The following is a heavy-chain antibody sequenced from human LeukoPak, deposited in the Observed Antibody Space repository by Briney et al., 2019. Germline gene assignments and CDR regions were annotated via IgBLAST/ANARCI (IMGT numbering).Heavy chain of an antibody. D-gene: IGHD5-18*01. CDR1: GFTFSSYA. V-gene: IGHV3-7*01. CDR2: INPDGNKK. J-gene: IGHJ4*02. CDR3: ARDLAYSRLDY. Sequence: GRSLRLSCAASGFTFSSYAMSWVRQAPGKGLEWVASINPDGNKKYSADSVKGRFTISRDNAENSLYLQMNSLRVEDTAFYYCARDLAYSRLDYWGQGMLVTVSS.